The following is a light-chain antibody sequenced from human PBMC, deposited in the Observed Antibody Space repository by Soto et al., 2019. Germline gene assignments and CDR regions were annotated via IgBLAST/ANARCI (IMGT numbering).Light chain of an antibody. CDR3: QQLNSYPLT. Sequence: AIQLTQSPSSLSASVGDRVTITCRASQGMSSALAWYQHKPGKAPKLLIYDASSLESGVPPRFSVSGSGTDFTLTISSPHPEDFATYCCQQLNSYPLTFGPGTKVDIK. J-gene: IGKJ3*01. CDR1: QGMSSA. V-gene: IGKV1-13*02. CDR2: DAS.